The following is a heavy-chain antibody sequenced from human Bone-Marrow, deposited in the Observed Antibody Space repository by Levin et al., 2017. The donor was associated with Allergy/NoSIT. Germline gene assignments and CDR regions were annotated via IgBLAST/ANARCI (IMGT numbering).Heavy chain of an antibody. Sequence: GESLKISCQGSGFAFTTHWIAWVRQMPGKGLEWVGIISPGDSEIRYSPSFEGQVAISAAKTINTAYLEWRSLKASDSAMYYCARHRESSAPSWGQGTLVTVSS. D-gene: IGHD1-26*01. V-gene: IGHV5-51*01. J-gene: IGHJ5*02. CDR3: ARHRESSAPS. CDR1: GFAFTTHW. CDR2: ISPGDSEI.